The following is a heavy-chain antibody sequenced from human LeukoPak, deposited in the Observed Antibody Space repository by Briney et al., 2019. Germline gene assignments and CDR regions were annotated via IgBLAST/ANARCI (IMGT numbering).Heavy chain of an antibody. V-gene: IGHV1-2*06. J-gene: IGHJ4*02. CDR3: ARVIAVAGIYYFDY. CDR1: GYTFTGYY. CDR2: INPNSGGT. Sequence: ASVKVSCKASGYTFTGYYMHWVRQAPGQGLEWMGRINPNSGGTNYAQKFQGRVTMTRDTSISTAYMELSRQRSDDTAVYYCARVIAVAGIYYFDYWGQGTLVTVSS. D-gene: IGHD6-19*01.